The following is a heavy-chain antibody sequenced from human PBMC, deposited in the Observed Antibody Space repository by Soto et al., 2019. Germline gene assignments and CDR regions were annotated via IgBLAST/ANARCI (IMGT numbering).Heavy chain of an antibody. J-gene: IGHJ3*02. CDR2: INPNSGGT. V-gene: IGHV1-2*04. D-gene: IGHD2-2*01. CDR1: GYTFTGYY. CDR3: ARLAYCSSTSCYGGHAFDI. Sequence: ASVKVSCKASGYTFTGYYMHWVRQAPGQGLEWMGWINPNSGGTNYAQKFQGWVTMTRDTSISTAYMELSRLRSDDTAVYYCARLAYCSSTSCYGGHAFDIWGQATMVSVS.